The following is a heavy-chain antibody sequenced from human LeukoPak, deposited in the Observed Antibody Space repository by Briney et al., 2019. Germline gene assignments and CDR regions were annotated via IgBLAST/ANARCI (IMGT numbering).Heavy chain of an antibody. Sequence: AASVKVSCKASGGTFSSYASSWVRQAPGQGLEWMGRIIPIFGTANYAQKFQGRVTITADESTSTAYMELSSLRSEDTAVYYCARGPGGVLEWLFYAFDIWGQGTMVTVSS. CDR3: ARGPGGVLEWLFYAFDI. CDR1: GGTFSSYA. CDR2: IIPIFGTA. D-gene: IGHD3-3*01. J-gene: IGHJ3*02. V-gene: IGHV1-69*15.